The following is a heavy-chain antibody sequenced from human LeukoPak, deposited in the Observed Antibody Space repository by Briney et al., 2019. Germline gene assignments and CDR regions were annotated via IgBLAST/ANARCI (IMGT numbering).Heavy chain of an antibody. Sequence: ASVKVSCKASGYTFTSYGISWVRQAPGQGLEWMGWISAYNGNTNYAQKLQGRVTMATDTSTSTAYMELRSLRSDDTAVYYCARNNREPGIAVAGPRSLDYWGQGTLVTVSS. D-gene: IGHD6-19*01. V-gene: IGHV1-18*01. CDR3: ARNNREPGIAVAGPRSLDY. CDR2: ISAYNGNT. CDR1: GYTFTSYG. J-gene: IGHJ4*02.